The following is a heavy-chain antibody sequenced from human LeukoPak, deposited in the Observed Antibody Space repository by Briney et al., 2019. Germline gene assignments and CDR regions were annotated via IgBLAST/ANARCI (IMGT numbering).Heavy chain of an antibody. V-gene: IGHV1-69*05. CDR2: IIPIFGTA. J-gene: IGHJ4*02. Sequence: ASVKVSCKASGGTFSSYAISWVRQAPGQGLEWMGRIIPIFGTANYAQKFQGRVTITTDESTSTAYMELSSQRSEDTAVYYCARVYSGSYYFDYWGQGTLVTVSS. CDR1: GGTFSSYA. CDR3: ARVYSGSYYFDY. D-gene: IGHD1-26*01.